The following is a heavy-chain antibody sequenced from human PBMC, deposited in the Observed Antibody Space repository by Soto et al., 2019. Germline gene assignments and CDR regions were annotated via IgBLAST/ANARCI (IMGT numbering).Heavy chain of an antibody. Sequence: QVQLQESGPGLVKPSETLSLTCTVSGGSISSYYWSWIRQPPGKGLEWIGYIYHSGSTNYNPSLKSRVTISVDPSKNQLSLKLRSVTAADTAVYYCARRYGYSFDYWGQGTLVTVSS. V-gene: IGHV4-59*08. J-gene: IGHJ4*02. CDR1: GGSISSYY. D-gene: IGHD4-17*01. CDR2: IYHSGST. CDR3: ARRYGYSFDY.